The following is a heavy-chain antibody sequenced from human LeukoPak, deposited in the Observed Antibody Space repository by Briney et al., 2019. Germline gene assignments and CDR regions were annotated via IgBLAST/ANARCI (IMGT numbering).Heavy chain of an antibody. CDR2: IHHSGSA. J-gene: IGHJ4*02. CDR1: GDSISSSKW. V-gene: IGHV4-4*02. Sequence: SGTLSLTCVVSGDSISSSKWWSWVRQPPGKGLEWIGEIHHSGSANYNPSLKSRVTISVDKSENQFSLKLTSVTTADTAVYYCATKDVAAAGTPFDYWGQGILVTVSS. CDR3: ATKDVAAAGTPFDY. D-gene: IGHD2-15*01.